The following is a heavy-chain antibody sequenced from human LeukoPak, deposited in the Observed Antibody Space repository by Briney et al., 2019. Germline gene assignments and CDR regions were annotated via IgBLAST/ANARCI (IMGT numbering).Heavy chain of an antibody. J-gene: IGHJ4*02. D-gene: IGHD3-3*01. CDR3: TRGVPEYYDFWSGYFYYFDY. Sequence: PSETLSLTYTVSGGSISSYYWSWIRQPPGKGLEWIGYIYYSGSTNYNPSLKSRVTISVDTSKNQFSLKLTSVTAADTAVYYCTRGVPEYYDFWSGYFYYFDYWGQGTLVTVSS. V-gene: IGHV4-59*01. CDR2: IYYSGST. CDR1: GGSISSYY.